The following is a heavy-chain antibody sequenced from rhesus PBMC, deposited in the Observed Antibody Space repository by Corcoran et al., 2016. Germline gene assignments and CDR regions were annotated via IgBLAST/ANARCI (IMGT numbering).Heavy chain of an antibody. J-gene: IGHJ3*01. V-gene: IGHV4-169*01. CDR1: GGSISSSY. Sequence: QLQLQESGPGLVKPSETLSVTCAVSGGSISSSYWSWIRQAPGKGLEWIGYIDGSGSSTHSHPSLKSRVTLSVDTSKNQLSLKLSSVTTADTAVYYCARGTVAAGNAFDFWGQGLRVTVSS. CDR2: IDGSGSST. CDR3: ARGTVAAGNAFDF. D-gene: IGHD6-31*01.